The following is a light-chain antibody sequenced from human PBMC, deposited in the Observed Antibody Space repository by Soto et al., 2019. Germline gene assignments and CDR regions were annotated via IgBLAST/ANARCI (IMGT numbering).Light chain of an antibody. CDR2: EGS. Sequence: QSALTQPASVSGSPGQSITISCTGTSSDVGGYNYVSWYQQHPGKAPKRIIYEGSNRPPGVSNRVSDSKSGNTASLTVSGLQAEDGAEYYCSSYTSRRIDYVFGTGTKLTVL. J-gene: IGLJ1*01. CDR1: SSDVGGYNY. CDR3: SSYTSRRIDYV. V-gene: IGLV2-14*01.